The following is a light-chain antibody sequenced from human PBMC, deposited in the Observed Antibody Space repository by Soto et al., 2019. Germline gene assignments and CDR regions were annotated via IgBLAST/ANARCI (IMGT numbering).Light chain of an antibody. CDR1: LAISNY. J-gene: IGKJ1*01. V-gene: IGKV1-27*01. CDR2: GAS. CDR3: QRYNTVPWT. Sequence: DIPMTQSPSSLSAFVGDRVTITCRASLAISNYLAWYQQKPGKAPNLLIYGASTLQSGVPSRFAGSGSGTEFSLTITSLQPEDVATYYFQRYNTVPWTFGQGTKVEIK.